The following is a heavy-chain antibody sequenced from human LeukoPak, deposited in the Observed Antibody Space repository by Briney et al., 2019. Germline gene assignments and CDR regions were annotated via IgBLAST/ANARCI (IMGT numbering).Heavy chain of an antibody. CDR3: ASVYCRSTSCWFDY. J-gene: IGHJ4*02. D-gene: IGHD2-2*01. CDR2: MYYSGST. CDR1: GGSISSSSYY. Sequence: SETLSLTCTVSGGSISSSSYYWGWIRQPPGKGVEWIGSMYYSGSTYYNPSLKSRVTISVDASKNQFSLKLSSVTAADTAVYYCASVYCRSTSCWFDYWGQGTLVTVSS. V-gene: IGHV4-39*01.